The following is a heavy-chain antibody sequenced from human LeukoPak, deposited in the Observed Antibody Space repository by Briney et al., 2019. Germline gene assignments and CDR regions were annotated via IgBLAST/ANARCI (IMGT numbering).Heavy chain of an antibody. CDR1: GYTFTGYY. V-gene: IGHV1-2*02. Sequence: SSVKVSCKASGYTFTGYYLHWLRQAPGQGLEWMGWINPNSGGTDYAQEFRGRVTMTRDTSISTAFMELSRLTSDDTAVYYCARGNYYYMDVWDKGTKVTVSS. CDR2: INPNSGGT. J-gene: IGHJ6*03. CDR3: ARGNYYYMDV.